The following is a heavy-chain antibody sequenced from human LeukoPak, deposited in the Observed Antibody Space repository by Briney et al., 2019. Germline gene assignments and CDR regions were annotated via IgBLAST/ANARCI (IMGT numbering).Heavy chain of an antibody. J-gene: IGHJ4*02. Sequence: GGSLRLSCAASGFTFSSYSMNWVRQAPGKGLEWVSYISSSRSTIYYADSVKGRFTISRDNVKDSLYLQMNSLRDEDTAVYYCARYSYGYGGFDYWGQGTLVTVSS. D-gene: IGHD5-18*01. CDR1: GFTFSSYS. CDR3: ARYSYGYGGFDY. CDR2: ISSSRSTI. V-gene: IGHV3-48*02.